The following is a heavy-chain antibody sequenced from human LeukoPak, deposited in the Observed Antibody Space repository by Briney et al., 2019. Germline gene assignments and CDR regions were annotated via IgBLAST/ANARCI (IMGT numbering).Heavy chain of an antibody. CDR1: GFTFSSYS. D-gene: IGHD2-2*01. CDR3: TREWVRVPAANYYFDY. V-gene: IGHV3-21*01. J-gene: IGHJ4*02. CDR2: ISSSSSYI. Sequence: GGSLRLSCAASGFTFSSYSMNWVRQAPGKGLEWVSSISSSSSYIYYAESVKGRFTISRDNAKNSLYLQMNSLRAEDTAVYYCTREWVRVPAANYYFDYWGQGTLVTVSS.